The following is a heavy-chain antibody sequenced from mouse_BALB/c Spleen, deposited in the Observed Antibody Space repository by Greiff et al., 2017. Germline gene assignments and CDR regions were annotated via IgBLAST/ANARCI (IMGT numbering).Heavy chain of an antibody. V-gene: IGHV5-9-4*01. CDR3: ARVPYAMDY. J-gene: IGHJ4*01. CDR2: ISSGGSYT. CDR1: GFTFSSYA. Sequence: EVMLVESGGGLVKPGGSLKLSCAASGFTFSSYAMSWVRQSPEKRLEWVAEISSGGSYTYYPDTVTGRFTISRDNAKNTLYLEMSSLRAEDTAMYYCARVPYAMDYWGQGTSVTVSS.